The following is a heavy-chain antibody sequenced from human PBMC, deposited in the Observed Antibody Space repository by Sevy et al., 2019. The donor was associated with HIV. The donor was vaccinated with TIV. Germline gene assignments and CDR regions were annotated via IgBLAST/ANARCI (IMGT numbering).Heavy chain of an antibody. J-gene: IGHJ4*02. CDR3: AREGCTKPHDY. CDR1: GFTFSKYS. Sequence: GGSLRLSCAASGFTFSKYSMSWVRQPPGKGLEWVSTLSFGCGEINYADSVKGRFTISRDNSKSSAYLQMNHLRPEDTGVYYCAREGCTKPHDYWGQGTLVTVSS. V-gene: IGHV3-23*01. CDR2: LSFGCGEI. D-gene: IGHD2-8*01.